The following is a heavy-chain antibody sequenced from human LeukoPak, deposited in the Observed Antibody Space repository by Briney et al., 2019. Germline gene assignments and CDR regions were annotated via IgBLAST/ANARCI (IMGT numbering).Heavy chain of an antibody. D-gene: IGHD6-6*01. J-gene: IGHJ4*02. Sequence: SVKVSCKASGGTFSSYAISWVRQAPGQGLEWMGGIIPIFGTANYAQKFQGRVTITADESTSTAYMELSSLRSEDTAVYYCARAVIGARPRKEYYFDYWGQGTLVTVSS. V-gene: IGHV1-69*13. CDR3: ARAVIGARPRKEYYFDY. CDR1: GGTFSSYA. CDR2: IIPIFGTA.